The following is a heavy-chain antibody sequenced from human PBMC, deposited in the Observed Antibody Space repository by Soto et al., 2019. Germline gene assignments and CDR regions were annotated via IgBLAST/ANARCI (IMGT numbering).Heavy chain of an antibody. CDR3: ARLGDCGGDCYYPYYYYGMDV. Sequence: GESLKISCKGSGYSFTGYWISWVRQMPGKGLEWMGRIDPSDSYTNYSPSFQGHVTISADKSISTAYLQWSSLKASDTAMYYCARLGDCGGDCYYPYYYYGMDVWGQGTTVTVSS. CDR2: IDPSDSYT. V-gene: IGHV5-10-1*01. CDR1: GYSFTGYW. J-gene: IGHJ6*02. D-gene: IGHD2-21*02.